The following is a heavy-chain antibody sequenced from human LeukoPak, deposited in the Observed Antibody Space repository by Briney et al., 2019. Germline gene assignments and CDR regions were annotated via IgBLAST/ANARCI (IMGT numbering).Heavy chain of an antibody. CDR2: IYHSGST. Sequence: SETLSLTCTVSGGSISSGGYYRSWIRQPPGKGLEWIGYIYHSGSTYYNPSLKSRVTISVDRSKNQFSLKLSSVTAADTAVYYCARPSSTRLDAFDIWGQGTMVTVSS. J-gene: IGHJ3*02. CDR3: ARPSSTRLDAFDI. D-gene: IGHD2-2*01. V-gene: IGHV4-30-2*01. CDR1: GGSISSGGYY.